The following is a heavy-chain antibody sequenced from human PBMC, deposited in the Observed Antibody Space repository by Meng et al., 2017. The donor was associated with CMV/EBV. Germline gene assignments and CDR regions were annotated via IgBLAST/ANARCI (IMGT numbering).Heavy chain of an antibody. CDR1: GFTFSSYA. V-gene: IGHV3-23*01. CDR2: ISGGGGST. CDR3: ARAGDYRYCSSTSCYWANYYYGMDV. D-gene: IGHD2-2*01. J-gene: IGHJ6*02. Sequence: GGSLRLSCAASGFTFSSYAMSWVRQAPGKGLEWVSAISGGGGSTYYADSVKGRFTISRDNSKNTLYLQMNSLRAEDTAVYYCARAGDYRYCSSTSCYWANYYYGMDVWGQGTTVTVSS.